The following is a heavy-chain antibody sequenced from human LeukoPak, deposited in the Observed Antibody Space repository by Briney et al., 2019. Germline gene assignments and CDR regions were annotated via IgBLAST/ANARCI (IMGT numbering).Heavy chain of an antibody. CDR1: GGSFSGYY. V-gene: IGHV4-34*01. J-gene: IGHJ5*02. Sequence: SETLSLTCAVYGGSFSGYYWGWIRQPPGKGLEWIGSIYYSGNTYYNPSLKSRVTISVDTSKNQFSLKLSSVTAADTAVYYCARGSAVVAAIRWFDPWGQGTLVTVSS. CDR2: IYYSGNT. CDR3: ARGSAVVAAIRWFDP. D-gene: IGHD2-15*01.